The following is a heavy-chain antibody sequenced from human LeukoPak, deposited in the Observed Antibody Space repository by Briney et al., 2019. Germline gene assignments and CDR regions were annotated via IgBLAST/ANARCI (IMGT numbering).Heavy chain of an antibody. CDR2: INPNSGGT. V-gene: IGHV1-2*02. CDR3: AILTVTNFDY. Sequence: ASVKVSCKASGYTFTGYYIHWVRQAPGQGLEWMGWINPNSGGTNYAQKFQGRVTMTRDTSISTAYMELSRLISDDTAVYYCAILTVTNFDYWGQGTLVTVSS. D-gene: IGHD1-14*01. J-gene: IGHJ4*02. CDR1: GYTFTGYY.